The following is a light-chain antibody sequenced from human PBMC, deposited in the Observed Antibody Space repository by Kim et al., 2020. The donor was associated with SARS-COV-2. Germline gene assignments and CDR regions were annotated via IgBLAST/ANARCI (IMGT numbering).Light chain of an antibody. CDR1: QSIGGD. Sequence: VTPKETVTITCRASQSIGGDLHWYQHKPDQSPRLLIRFASQSISGVPSRFSGGGSGTDFTLSISSLEAEDAATYYCHQSSSLPWTFGQGTKVDIK. CDR3: HQSSSLPWT. CDR2: FAS. V-gene: IGKV6-21*02. J-gene: IGKJ1*01.